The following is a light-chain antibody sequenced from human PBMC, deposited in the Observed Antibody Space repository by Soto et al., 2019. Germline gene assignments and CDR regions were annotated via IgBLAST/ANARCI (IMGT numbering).Light chain of an antibody. CDR1: QDISSC. CDR3: QQSHNSPLT. V-gene: IGKV1-12*01. J-gene: IGKJ4*01. Sequence: DIQLTQSPSFVSAAVGDRLTITCRSSQDISSCLACFQQKPGKAPQLLIYAASTLQSGVPSRFSGSGSGTDFALHITSFQHEDVETCYCQQSHNSPLTFG. CDR2: AAS.